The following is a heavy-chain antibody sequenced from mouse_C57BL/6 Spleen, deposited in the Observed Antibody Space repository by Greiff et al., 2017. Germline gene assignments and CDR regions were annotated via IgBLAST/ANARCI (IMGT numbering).Heavy chain of an antibody. D-gene: IGHD4-1*01. V-gene: IGHV3-6*01. J-gene: IGHJ3*01. Sequence: EVQVVESGPGLVKPSQSLSLTCSVTGYSITSGYYWNWIRQFSGNKLEWMGYISYDGSNNYNPSLKNRISITRDTSKNQFFLKLNSVTTEDTATYYCARAGTRTAWFAYWGQGTLVTVSA. CDR3: ARAGTRTAWFAY. CDR2: ISYDGSN. CDR1: GYSITSGYY.